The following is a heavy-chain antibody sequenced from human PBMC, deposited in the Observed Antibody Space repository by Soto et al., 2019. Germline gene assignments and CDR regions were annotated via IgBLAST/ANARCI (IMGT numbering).Heavy chain of an antibody. CDR3: ARVQTLFGIINVFDY. D-gene: IGHD3-3*01. CDR1: GGSFSGYY. J-gene: IGHJ4*02. V-gene: IGHV4-34*01. CDR2: INHSGST. Sequence: SETLSLTCAVYGGSFSGYYWSWIRQPPGKGLEWIGEINHSGSTNYNPSLKSRVTISVDTSKNQFSLKLSSVTAADTAVYYCARVQTLFGIINVFDYWGQGTLVTVSS.